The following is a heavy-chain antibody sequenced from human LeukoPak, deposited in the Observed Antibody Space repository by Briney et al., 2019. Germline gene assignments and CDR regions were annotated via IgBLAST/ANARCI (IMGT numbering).Heavy chain of an antibody. D-gene: IGHD3-22*01. CDR2: ISSSSSYI. CDR1: GFTFSSYS. Sequence: GGSLRLSCAASGFTFSSYSMNWVRQAPGKGLEWVSSISSSSSYIYYADSVKGRFTISRDNAKNSLYLQMNSLRAEDTAVYYCARGPYKYDSSGNFDYWGQGTLVTVSS. V-gene: IGHV3-21*01. CDR3: ARGPYKYDSSGNFDY. J-gene: IGHJ4*02.